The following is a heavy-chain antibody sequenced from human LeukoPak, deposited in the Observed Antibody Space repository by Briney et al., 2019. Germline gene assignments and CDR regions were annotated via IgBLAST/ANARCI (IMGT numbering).Heavy chain of an antibody. Sequence: PSETLSLTCAVYGGSFSGYYWSWIRQPPGKGLEWIGEINHSGSTNYNPSLKSRVTISVDTSKNQFSLKLSSVTAADTAVYYCARQWTPLSLIDYWGQGTLVTVSS. V-gene: IGHV4-34*01. CDR1: GGSFSGYY. J-gene: IGHJ4*02. CDR2: INHSGST. CDR3: ARQWTPLSLIDY. D-gene: IGHD6-19*01.